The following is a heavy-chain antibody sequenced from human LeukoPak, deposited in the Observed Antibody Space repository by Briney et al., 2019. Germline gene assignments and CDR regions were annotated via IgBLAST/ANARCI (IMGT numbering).Heavy chain of an antibody. Sequence: GGSLRLSCTGSGFTFSSYTIHWVRQAPGKGLEWVSSISSGGTFVFYADSVTGRFTISRDNAEKFLYLQMDSLRADDTAIYYCATLGCAGENCPRAGRALGGYWGQGTLVTVSS. V-gene: IGHV3-21*01. J-gene: IGHJ4*02. CDR1: GFTFSSYT. CDR2: ISSGGTFV. D-gene: IGHD2-21*01. CDR3: ATLGCAGENCPRAGRALGGY.